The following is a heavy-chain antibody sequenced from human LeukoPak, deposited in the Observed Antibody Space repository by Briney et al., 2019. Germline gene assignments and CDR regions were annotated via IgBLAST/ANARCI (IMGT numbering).Heavy chain of an antibody. D-gene: IGHD1-7*01. Sequence: PSGGSLRLSCAASGFTFSSYAMSWVRQAPGKGLEWVSAISGSGGSTYYADSVKGRFTISRDNSKNTLYLQMNSLRAEDTAVYYCAKDGRLELRSDHFDYWGQGTLVTVSS. CDR3: AKDGRLELRSDHFDY. J-gene: IGHJ4*02. CDR1: GFTFSSYA. CDR2: ISGSGGST. V-gene: IGHV3-23*01.